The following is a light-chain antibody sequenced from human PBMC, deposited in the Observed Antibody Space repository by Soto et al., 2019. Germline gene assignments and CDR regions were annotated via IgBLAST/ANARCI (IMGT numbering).Light chain of an antibody. Sequence: DIQMTQSPSSLSASVGDRVTITCQASQDITNYLNWYQQKPGKAPQLLIYDASILETGVPSRFSGSGSGTDFTFTISSLQPEDIATYYCQQYDYLPLTFGGGTKVEIE. CDR2: DAS. CDR1: QDITNY. CDR3: QQYDYLPLT. V-gene: IGKV1-33*01. J-gene: IGKJ4*01.